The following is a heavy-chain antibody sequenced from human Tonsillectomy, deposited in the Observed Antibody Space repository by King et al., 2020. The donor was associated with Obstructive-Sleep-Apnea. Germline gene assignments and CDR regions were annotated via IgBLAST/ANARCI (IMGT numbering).Heavy chain of an antibody. V-gene: IGHV1-2*02. Sequence: QLVQSGAEVKKPGASVKVSCKASGYTFTGYYIHWVRRAPGQGLEWMVWISPNSGATTYAQKFQDRVTMTRDTSISTAYMDLSRLRSDDTAIYYCARDMSAYDSTSPAYWGQGTLVTVSS. J-gene: IGHJ4*02. CDR2: ISPNSGAT. D-gene: IGHD3-10*01. CDR3: ARDMSAYDSTSPAY. CDR1: GYTFTGYY.